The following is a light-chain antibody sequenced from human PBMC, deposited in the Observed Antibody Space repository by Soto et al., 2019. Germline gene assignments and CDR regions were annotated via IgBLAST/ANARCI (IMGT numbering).Light chain of an antibody. J-gene: IGKJ1*01. V-gene: IGKV1-5*03. CDR1: QSISTL. CDR3: QHYYSYPWT. Sequence: DIQMTQSPSTLSASVGGRVAITCRASQSISTLLAWYQQKPGKAPKLLIYKASSLESGVPSRFSGSGSGTEFTLTISSLQPDDFASYYCQHYYSYPWTFGQGTKVEIK. CDR2: KAS.